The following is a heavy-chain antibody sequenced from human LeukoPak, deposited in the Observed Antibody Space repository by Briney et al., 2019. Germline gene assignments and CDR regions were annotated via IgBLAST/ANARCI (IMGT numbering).Heavy chain of an antibody. CDR2: INPNSGGT. Sequence: ASVKVSCKASGYTFTGYYMHWVRQAPGQGLEWMGWINPNSGGTNYAQKFQGRVTMTRDTSISTAYMELSRLRSDDTAVYYCARETTDVNDAFDIWGQGTMVTVSS. CDR1: GYTFTGYY. V-gene: IGHV1-2*02. D-gene: IGHD1-14*01. CDR3: ARETTDVNDAFDI. J-gene: IGHJ3*02.